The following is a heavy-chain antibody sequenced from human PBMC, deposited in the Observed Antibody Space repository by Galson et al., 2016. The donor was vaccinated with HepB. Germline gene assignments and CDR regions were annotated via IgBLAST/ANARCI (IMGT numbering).Heavy chain of an antibody. J-gene: IGHJ3*02. CDR2: FTPFNGNT. D-gene: IGHD2-8*01. CDR1: GYSFTYRY. CDR3: TTNRGIFAFDI. Sequence: SVKVSCKASGYSFTYRYLHWVRQAPGQALEWMGWFTPFNGNTSYAQKFQDRVTITRDRSMSTAYMELSSLRPEDTAMYYCTTNRGIFAFDIWGQGTMVAVSS. V-gene: IGHV1-45*02.